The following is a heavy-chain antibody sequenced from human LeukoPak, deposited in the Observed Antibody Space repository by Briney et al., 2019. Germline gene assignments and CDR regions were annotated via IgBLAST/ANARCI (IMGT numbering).Heavy chain of an antibody. D-gene: IGHD6-25*01. V-gene: IGHV4-59*12. Sequence: SETLSLTCTVSGGSISSYYWSWIRQPPGKGLEWIGYIYYSGSTNYNPSLKSRVTISVDTSKNQFSLKLSSVTAADTAVYYCARDRLGEASSRSYYYYYYMDVWGKGTTVTVSS. CDR2: IYYSGST. CDR3: ARDRLGEASSRSYYYYYYMDV. CDR1: GGSISSYY. J-gene: IGHJ6*03.